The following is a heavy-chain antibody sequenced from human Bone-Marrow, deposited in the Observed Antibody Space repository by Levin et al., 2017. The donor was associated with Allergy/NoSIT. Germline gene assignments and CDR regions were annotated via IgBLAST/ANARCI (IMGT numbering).Heavy chain of an antibody. CDR2: ISSDGSNK. J-gene: IGHJ6*03. D-gene: IGHD3-10*01. CDR3: AKGRATTGHYYFYYMDV. CDR1: GFNFSIYG. V-gene: IGHV3-30*18. Sequence: GGSLRLSCAASGFNFSIYGMVWVRQAPGKGLEGVAVISSDGSNKYYAESVQGRFHIPTDEPKKPLYLQMSRLGAGDSAVYYCAKGRATTGHYYFYYMDVWGKGTTVTVSS.